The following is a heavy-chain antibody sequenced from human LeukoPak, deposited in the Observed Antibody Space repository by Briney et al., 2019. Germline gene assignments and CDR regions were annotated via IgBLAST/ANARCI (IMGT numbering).Heavy chain of an antibody. J-gene: IGHJ4*02. Sequence: RAPVKVSCKASGYTFTSCDINWVRQATGQGLEWMGWMNPNSGNTGYGQSFQGRITMTRDISIGTAYMELSNLTSEDTAIYYCTRGSSGRRDNWGQGTLVTVSA. CDR3: TRGSSGRRDN. CDR2: MNPNSGNT. CDR1: GYTFTSCD. V-gene: IGHV1-8*01. D-gene: IGHD6-19*01.